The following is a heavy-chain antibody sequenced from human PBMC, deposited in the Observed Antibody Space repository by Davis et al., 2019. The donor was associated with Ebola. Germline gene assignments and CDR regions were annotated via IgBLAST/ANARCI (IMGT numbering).Heavy chain of an antibody. J-gene: IGHJ4*02. CDR2: ISSSSSTI. Sequence: GESLKISCAASGFTFSSYAMSWVRQAPGKGLEWVSYISSSSSTIYYADSVKGRFTISRDNAKNSLYLQMNSLRAEDTAVYYCAKDRAYYDSSLYGYWGQGTLVTVSS. V-gene: IGHV3-48*01. D-gene: IGHD3-22*01. CDR1: GFTFSSYA. CDR3: AKDRAYYDSSLYGY.